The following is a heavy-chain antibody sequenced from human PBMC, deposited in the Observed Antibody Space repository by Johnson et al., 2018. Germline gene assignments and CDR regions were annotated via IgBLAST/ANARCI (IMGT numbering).Heavy chain of an antibody. J-gene: IGHJ6*03. CDR1: GFTFSSYA. CDR3: AKSQWLVSPDYYYYYYMDV. Sequence: VQLVQSGGGLVQPGGSLRLSCAASGFTFSSYAMSWVRQAPGKGLEWVSAISGSGGSTYYADSVKGRFTISRGNSKNTLYLQMNSLGAEDTAVYYCAKSQWLVSPDYYYYYYMDVWGKGTTVTVSS. CDR2: ISGSGGST. D-gene: IGHD6-19*01. V-gene: IGHV3-23*04.